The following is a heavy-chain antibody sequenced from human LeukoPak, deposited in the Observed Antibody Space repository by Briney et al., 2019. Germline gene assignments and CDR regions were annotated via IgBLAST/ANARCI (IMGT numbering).Heavy chain of an antibody. CDR1: GYTFTSYD. CDR2: ISPNSGNT. D-gene: IGHD7-27*01. Sequence: ASVKVSCKASGYTFTSYDINWVRQAPGQGLEWVGWISPNSGNTGYAQKFQGRVTMTRSTSMSTAYMELSSLKSEDTAVYYCTRGPPNWGYDYWGQGTLVTVSS. V-gene: IGHV1-8*01. CDR3: TRGPPNWGYDY. J-gene: IGHJ4*02.